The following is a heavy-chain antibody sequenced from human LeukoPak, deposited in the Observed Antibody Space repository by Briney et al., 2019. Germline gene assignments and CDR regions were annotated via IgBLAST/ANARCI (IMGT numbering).Heavy chain of an antibody. CDR3: ARVWEDAFDI. V-gene: IGHV4-38-2*02. D-gene: IGHD1-26*01. J-gene: IGHJ3*02. CDR2: INHSGST. CDR1: GYSISSGYY. Sequence: SETLSLTCTVSGYSISSGYYWGWIRQPPGKGLEWIGEINHSGSTNYNPSLKSRVTISVDTSKNQFSLKLSSVTAADTAVYYCARVWEDAFDIWGQGTMVTVSS.